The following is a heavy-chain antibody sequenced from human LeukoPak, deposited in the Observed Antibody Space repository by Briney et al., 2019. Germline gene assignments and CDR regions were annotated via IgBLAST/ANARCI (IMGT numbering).Heavy chain of an antibody. CDR3: ARLLAGCSGSKCRAHFDY. J-gene: IGHJ4*02. D-gene: IGHD2-15*01. CDR2: IYYSGDT. Sequence: SETLSLTCSVSGDSISGNYWSWMRQPPGKELEWIGYIYYSGDTNYNPSLKSRVTMSVDTSKNQFSVNLSSVTAEDTAVYYCARLLAGCSGSKCRAHFDYWGQGTLVTVSS. CDR1: GDSISGNY. V-gene: IGHV4-59*01.